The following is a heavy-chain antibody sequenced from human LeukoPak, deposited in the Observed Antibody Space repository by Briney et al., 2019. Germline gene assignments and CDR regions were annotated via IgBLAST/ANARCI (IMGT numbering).Heavy chain of an antibody. V-gene: IGHV4-59*12. CDR3: ARGIAVAGNWFDP. CDR1: GDSISRYY. D-gene: IGHD6-19*01. CDR2: ISYSGRT. J-gene: IGHJ5*02. Sequence: PSETLSLNCSVSGDSISRYYWSWIRQAPGKGLEWIGYISYSGRTKYNPSLKSRVTISLDTSKNQFSLKLSSMTAADTAVYYCARGIAVAGNWFDPWGQGTLVTVSS.